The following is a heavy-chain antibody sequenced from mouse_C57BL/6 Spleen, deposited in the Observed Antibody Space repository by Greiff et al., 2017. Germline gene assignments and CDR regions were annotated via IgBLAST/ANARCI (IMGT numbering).Heavy chain of an antibody. J-gene: IGHJ3*01. CDR1: GYTFTSYW. V-gene: IGHV1-53*01. D-gene: IGHD2-4*01. CDR2: INPSNGGT. Sequence: QVQLQQSGTELVKPGASVKLSCKASGYTFTSYWMHWVKQRPGQGLEWIGNINPSNGGTNYNEKFKSKATLTVDKSSSTAYMQLSSLTSEDSAVYYCAREGYDYDLFAYWGQGTLVTVSA. CDR3: AREGYDYDLFAY.